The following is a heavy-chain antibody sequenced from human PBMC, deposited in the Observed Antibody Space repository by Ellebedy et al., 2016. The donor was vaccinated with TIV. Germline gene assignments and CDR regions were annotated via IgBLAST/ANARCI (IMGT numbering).Heavy chain of an antibody. CDR2: INGVGNSK. D-gene: IGHD6-19*01. J-gene: IGHJ4*02. CDR3: ARVPLDGAVAGTVEVAFDY. V-gene: IGHV3-21*04. Sequence: GESLKISCTASGFSFRTSTMNWVRQAPGQGLEWVSSINGVGNSKYYAESSKGRFTISRDNAKNSLYLQMNTLRAEDTAVYYCARVPLDGAVAGTVEVAFDYWGQGTLVTVSS. CDR1: GFSFRTST.